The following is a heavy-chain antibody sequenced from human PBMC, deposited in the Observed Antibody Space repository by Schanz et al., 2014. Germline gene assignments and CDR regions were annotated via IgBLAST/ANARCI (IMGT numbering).Heavy chain of an antibody. Sequence: QVQLVQSGAEVKKAGASVKVSCKVSGYTLSKLSIHWVRQAPGKGLEWMGGLDLEDGEIVYAEQLKGRVTMTEDTSTDTAYMELSSLRSQDTAVYYCATAEDASGSYGLPACGVWGRGILVTVSS. CDR3: ATAEDASGSYGLPACGV. V-gene: IGHV1-24*01. J-gene: IGHJ4*02. CDR2: LDLEDGEI. CDR1: GYTLSKLS. D-gene: IGHD3-10*01.